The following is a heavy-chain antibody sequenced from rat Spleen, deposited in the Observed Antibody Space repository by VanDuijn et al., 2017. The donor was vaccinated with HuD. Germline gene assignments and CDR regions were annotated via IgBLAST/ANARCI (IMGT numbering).Heavy chain of an antibody. Sequence: QVQMKETGPGLVQTTQTLSVTCTVSGFSLTNYAVHWVCQPPGKGLEWMGRIQSGERTDYNSALKSRLSISRDTSKSQVFLKMNSLQTEDIATYYCARGAYGGYSEWFDYWGQGVMVTVSS. CDR3: ARGAYGGYSEWFDY. V-gene: IGHV2-19*01. D-gene: IGHD1-11*01. CDR2: IQSGERT. CDR1: GFSLTNYA. J-gene: IGHJ2*01.